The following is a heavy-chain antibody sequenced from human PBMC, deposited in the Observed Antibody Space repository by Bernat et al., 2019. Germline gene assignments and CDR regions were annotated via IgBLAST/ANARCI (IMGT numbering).Heavy chain of an antibody. Sequence: EVQVLESGGGLVQPGGSLRLSCAASGFTFSTYAMSWVRQAPGKGLEWVSGISNSGDNTSYAESVKGRLTISRDNSKTTLYLQMNSLRAEDTAVYYCARGHTDYLSYYYYMDVWGKGATVTVSS. CDR1: GFTFSTYA. CDR2: ISNSGDNT. D-gene: IGHD4-11*01. J-gene: IGHJ6*03. V-gene: IGHV3-23*01. CDR3: ARGHTDYLSYYYYMDV.